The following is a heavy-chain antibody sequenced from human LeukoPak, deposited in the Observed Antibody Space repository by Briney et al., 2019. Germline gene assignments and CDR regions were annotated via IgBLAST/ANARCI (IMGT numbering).Heavy chain of an antibody. V-gene: IGHV5-51*01. CDR2: TYPYDSDT. CDR1: GYSFTSYW. CDR3: ARHIGYSAWNPDY. J-gene: IGHJ4*02. Sequence: GESLEISCKASGYSFTSYWIGWVRQMPGKGLEWMGITYPYDSDTRYSPSFQGQVTISADKSISTAYLQWSNLKASDTAMYYCARHIGYSAWNPDYWGQGTLVTVSS. D-gene: IGHD5-12*01.